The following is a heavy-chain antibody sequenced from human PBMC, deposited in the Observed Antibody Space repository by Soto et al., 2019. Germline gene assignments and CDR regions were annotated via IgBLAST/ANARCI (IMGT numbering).Heavy chain of an antibody. V-gene: IGHV1-69*13. J-gene: IGHJ6*02. CDR2: IIPTFGTA. CDR1: GGTFSSYA. D-gene: IGHD3-3*01. Sequence: GASVKVSCKASGGTFSSYAISWVRQAPGQGLEWMGGIIPTFGTANYAQKFQGRVTITADESTSTAYMELSSLRSEDTAVYYCVALGFFGVVTHPSYVDVWGQGTTVTVSS. CDR3: VALGFFGVVTHPSYVDV.